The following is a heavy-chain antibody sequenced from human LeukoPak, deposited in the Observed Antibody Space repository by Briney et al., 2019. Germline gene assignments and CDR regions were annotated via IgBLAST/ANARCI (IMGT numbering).Heavy chain of an antibody. D-gene: IGHD6-13*01. V-gene: IGHV3-30*04. CDR1: GFIFSSYA. CDR2: ILYDGSNK. Sequence: GGSLRLSCAASGFIFSSYAMHWVRQAPGKGLERVAVILYDGSNKYYADSVKGRFTISRDNSKNTLYLQMNSLRAEDTAVYYCARVGYSSSWSSHYYYYMDVWGKGTTVTVSS. J-gene: IGHJ6*03. CDR3: ARVGYSSSWSSHYYYYMDV.